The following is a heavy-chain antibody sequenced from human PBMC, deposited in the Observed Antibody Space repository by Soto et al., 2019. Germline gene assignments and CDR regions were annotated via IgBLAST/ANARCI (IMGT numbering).Heavy chain of an antibody. D-gene: IGHD1-26*01. V-gene: IGHV3-30-3*01. CDR2: ISYDGSNQ. J-gene: IGHJ6*02. CDR3: ARYGKSVSATGGMDV. CDR1: GFTFSSYD. Sequence: QVQLVESGGGVVQPGRSLRLSCAASGFTFSSYDMHWVHQAPGKGLEWVALISYDGSNQYYADSVKGRFTISRDNSKNTVYLQMNSLRAEDTAVYYCARYGKSVSATGGMDVWGQGTTVTVSS.